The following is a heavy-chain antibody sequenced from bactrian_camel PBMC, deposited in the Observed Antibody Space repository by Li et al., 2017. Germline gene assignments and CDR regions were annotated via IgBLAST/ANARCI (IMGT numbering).Heavy chain of an antibody. V-gene: IGHV3S53*01. D-gene: IGHD6*01. CDR1: VIGDTYNC. CDR2: IESDGST. J-gene: IGHJ4*01. CDR3: AHLMGGSWLTY. Sequence: QLAESGGGSVQAGGSLRLTCAASVIGDTYNCMGWFRQIPDKEREAVAGIESDGSTSYANSVKGRFTISKDNAKNMLYLEMDSLKPGDAAVCYCAHLMGGSWLTYWGQGTQVTVS.